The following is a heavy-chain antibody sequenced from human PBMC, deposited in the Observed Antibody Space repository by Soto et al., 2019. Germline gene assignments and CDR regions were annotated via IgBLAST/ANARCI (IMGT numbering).Heavy chain of an antibody. J-gene: IGHJ3*02. Sequence: SETLSLTCTVSGGSISSYYWSWIRQPPGKGLEWIGYIYYSGSTNYNPSLKSRVTISVDTSKNQFSLKLSSVTAADTAVYYCARDLTFGGVIVNDAFDIWGQGTMVTVSS. V-gene: IGHV4-59*01. CDR3: ARDLTFGGVIVNDAFDI. D-gene: IGHD3-16*02. CDR2: IYYSGST. CDR1: GGSISSYY.